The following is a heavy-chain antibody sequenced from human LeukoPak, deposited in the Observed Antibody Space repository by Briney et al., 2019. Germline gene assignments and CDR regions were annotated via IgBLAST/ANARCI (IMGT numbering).Heavy chain of an antibody. Sequence: GGSLRLSCAASGFTVSSNYMSWVRQAPGKGLEWVSVIYSGGSTYYADSVKGRFTISRDNSKNTLYLQMNSLRAEDTAVYYCAKSHHYDSSGYLLGYWGQGTLVTVSS. CDR2: IYSGGST. J-gene: IGHJ4*02. V-gene: IGHV3-53*05. CDR1: GFTVSSNY. D-gene: IGHD3-22*01. CDR3: AKSHHYDSSGYLLGY.